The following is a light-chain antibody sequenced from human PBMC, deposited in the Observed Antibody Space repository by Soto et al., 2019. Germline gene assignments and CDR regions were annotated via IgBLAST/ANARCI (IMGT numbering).Light chain of an antibody. Sequence: DLPMTQSPSTLSASVGDRVTITCRASQSITNWLAWYQQKPGKAPKLLIYDASSLESGVPSRFSGSGSGTEFTLTISSLQPDDFATYYCQQYNSYSYTFGQGTKLEIK. V-gene: IGKV1-5*01. CDR2: DAS. CDR1: QSITNW. J-gene: IGKJ2*01. CDR3: QQYNSYSYT.